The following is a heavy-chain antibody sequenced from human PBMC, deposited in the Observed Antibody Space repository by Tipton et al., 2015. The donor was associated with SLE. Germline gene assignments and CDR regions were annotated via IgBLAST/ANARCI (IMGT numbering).Heavy chain of an antibody. J-gene: IGHJ4*02. CDR1: GGSISSYY. CDR2: IYTSGST. V-gene: IGHV4-4*07. Sequence: TLSLTRTVSGGSISSYYYSWIRQPAGRGLEWIGRIYTSGSTNYNPSLKSRVTMSVDTSKNQFSLKLSSVTAADTAVHYCARSGSGSYSLDYWGQGTLVTVSS. CDR3: ARSGSGSYSLDY. D-gene: IGHD1-26*01.